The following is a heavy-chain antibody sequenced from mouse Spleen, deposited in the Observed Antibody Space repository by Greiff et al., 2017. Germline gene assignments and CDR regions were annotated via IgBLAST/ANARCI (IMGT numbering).Heavy chain of an antibody. V-gene: IGHV1S81*02. Sequence: VQLQQPGAELVKPGASVKLSCKASGYTFTSYWMHWVKQRPGQGLEWIGEINPSNGRTNYNEKFKSKATLTVDKSSSTAYMQLSSLTSEDSAVYYCASDRWLLPFAYWGQGTLVTVSA. J-gene: IGHJ3*01. CDR1: GYTFTSYW. CDR3: ASDRWLLPFAY. CDR2: INPSNGRT. D-gene: IGHD2-3*01.